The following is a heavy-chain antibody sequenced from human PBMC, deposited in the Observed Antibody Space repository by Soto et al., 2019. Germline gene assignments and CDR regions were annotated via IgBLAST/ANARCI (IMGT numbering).Heavy chain of an antibody. V-gene: IGHV3-9*01. CDR3: AKDHDEDFGYDLDYFNY. CDR1: GFNFDDYA. D-gene: IGHD5-12*01. CDR2: ISWGGGRI. J-gene: IGHJ4*02. Sequence: EVQLVESGGEFVHPGGSLRLSCATSGFNFDDYAMHWVRQVPGKGLGWISGISWGGGRIGYAVSVNGRFTISSDNAKHSLYLEMNSLRSEDTARYYCAKDHDEDFGYDLDYFNYWGRGTLVTVAS.